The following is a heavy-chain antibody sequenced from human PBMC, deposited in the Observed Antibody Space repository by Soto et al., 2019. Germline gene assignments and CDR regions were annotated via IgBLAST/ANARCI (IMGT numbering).Heavy chain of an antibody. CDR3: ARDRSSGWVYFDY. V-gene: IGHV3-21*01. J-gene: IGHJ4*02. D-gene: IGHD6-19*01. Sequence: RLSCSASGFTFSSYAMHWVRQAPGKGLEWVSSISSSSSYIYYADSVKGRFTISRDNAKNSLYLQMNSLRAEDTAVYYCARDRSSGWVYFDYWGQGTLVTVSS. CDR2: ISSSSSYI. CDR1: GFTFSSYA.